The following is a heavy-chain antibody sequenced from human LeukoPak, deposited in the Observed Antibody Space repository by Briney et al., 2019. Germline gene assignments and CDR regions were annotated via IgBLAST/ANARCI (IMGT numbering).Heavy chain of an antibody. CDR2: IPYDGTNK. J-gene: IGHJ4*02. CDR1: GFTFSSYA. Sequence: GGSLRLSCAASGFTFSSYAMHWVRQAPGKGLEWVAIIPYDGTNKNYADSVKGRFTISRDNSKNTLYLQMNSLRAEDTAVYYCTSLSRDFDYWGQGTLVTVSS. CDR3: TSLSRDFDY. V-gene: IGHV3-30*04. D-gene: IGHD6-13*01.